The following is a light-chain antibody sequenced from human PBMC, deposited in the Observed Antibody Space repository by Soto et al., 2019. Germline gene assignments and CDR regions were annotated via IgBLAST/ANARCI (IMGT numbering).Light chain of an antibody. J-gene: IGKJ4*01. V-gene: IGKV3-20*01. Sequence: EIVLTQSPGTLSLSPGERATLSCRASQSVSGSYLAWYQQKPGQAPRLLIYGASSRATGIPDRLSGSGSGTDFTLTISRLEPEDFAVYYWQQYGTSVLTFGGGTKVEIK. CDR1: QSVSGSY. CDR2: GAS. CDR3: QQYGTSVLT.